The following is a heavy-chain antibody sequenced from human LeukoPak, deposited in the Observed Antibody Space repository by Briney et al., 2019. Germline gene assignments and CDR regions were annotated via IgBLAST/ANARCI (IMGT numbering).Heavy chain of an antibody. V-gene: IGHV3-21*01. CDR1: GFTFGDYA. D-gene: IGHD2-15*01. CDR3: ARALGRVEDYFDY. J-gene: IGHJ4*02. CDR2: ITSGTTYI. Sequence: GGSLRLSCTASGFTFGDYAMSWVRQSPEKGLEWVSSITSGTTYIYYADSVKGRFTISRDNAKNSLLLQMNSLRAEDTAVYYCARALGRVEDYFDYWGQGTLVTVSS.